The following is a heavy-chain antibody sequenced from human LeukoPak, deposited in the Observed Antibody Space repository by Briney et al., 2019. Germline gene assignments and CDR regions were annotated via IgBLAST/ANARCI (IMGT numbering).Heavy chain of an antibody. D-gene: IGHD1-1*01. CDR1: GYTFTSYY. CDR2: INPSGGST. J-gene: IGHJ3*02. V-gene: IGHV1-46*01. CDR3: ARARGYPPTIKHDAFDI. Sequence: GASVKVSCKASGYTFTSYYMHWLRQAPGQGLEWMGIINPSGGSTSYAQKFQGRVTMTRDMSTSTVYMELSSLRSEDTAVYYCARARGYPPTIKHDAFDIWGQGTMVTVSS.